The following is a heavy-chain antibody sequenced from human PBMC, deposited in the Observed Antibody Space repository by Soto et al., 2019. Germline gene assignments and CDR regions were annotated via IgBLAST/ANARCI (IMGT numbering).Heavy chain of an antibody. D-gene: IGHD3-22*01. J-gene: IGHJ3*02. V-gene: IGHV4-59*01. Sequence: SETLSLTCTVSGGSISSYYWTWIRQPPGKGLEWIGYIYYSGSTNYNPSLKSRVTISVDTSKNQFSLKLSSVTAADTAVYYCAIGLFSGYYLYDAFDIWGQGTMVT. CDR3: AIGLFSGYYLYDAFDI. CDR2: IYYSGST. CDR1: GGSISSYY.